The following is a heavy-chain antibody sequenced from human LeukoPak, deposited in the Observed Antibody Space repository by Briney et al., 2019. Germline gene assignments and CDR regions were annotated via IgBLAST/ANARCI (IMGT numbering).Heavy chain of an antibody. CDR1: GXSITTDS. J-gene: IGHJ4*02. CDR3: VRLPSGYFFDY. D-gene: IGHD6-25*01. Sequence: SETLSLTCTVSGXSITTDSVRWGWVRQPPGKGLEWIGYIHYNGNTNYNPALRSRVTLSVDTSKNRFSLKLTSMTAADTAVYYCVRLPSGYFFDYWGQGTLATVSS. V-gene: IGHV4-59*08. CDR2: IHYNGNT.